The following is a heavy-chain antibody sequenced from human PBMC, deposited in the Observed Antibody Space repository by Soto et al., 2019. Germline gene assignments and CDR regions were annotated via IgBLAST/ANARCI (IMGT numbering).Heavy chain of an antibody. Sequence: GSGPTLVNPTQTLTLTCTFSGFSLSTSGVGVGWIRQPPGKALEWLALIYWNDDKRYSPSLKSRLTITKDTSKNQVVLTMTNMDPVDTATYYCAHRRGLSSSGSAAPLLNWFDPWGHGTLDTVSS. D-gene: IGHD6-6*01. CDR1: GFSLSTSGVG. V-gene: IGHV2-5*01. J-gene: IGHJ5*02. CDR3: AHRRGLSSSGSAAPLLNWFDP. CDR2: IYWNDDK.